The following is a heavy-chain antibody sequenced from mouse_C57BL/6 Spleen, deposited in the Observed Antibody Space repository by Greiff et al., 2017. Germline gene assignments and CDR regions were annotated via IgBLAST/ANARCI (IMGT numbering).Heavy chain of an antibody. D-gene: IGHD2-4*01. V-gene: IGHV1-82*01. CDR3: AGDYRGYYAMDY. J-gene: IGHJ4*01. Sequence: VQLVESGPELVKPGASVKISCKASGYAFSSSWMNWVKQRPGKGLEWIGRIYPGDGDTNYNGKFKGKATLTADKSSSTAYMQLSSLTSEDSAVYFCAGDYRGYYAMDYWGQGTSVTVSS. CDR1: GYAFSSSW. CDR2: IYPGDGDT.